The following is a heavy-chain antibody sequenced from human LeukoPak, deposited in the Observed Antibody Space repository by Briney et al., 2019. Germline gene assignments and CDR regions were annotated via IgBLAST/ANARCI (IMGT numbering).Heavy chain of an antibody. V-gene: IGHV4-59*01. CDR1: GGSISSYY. D-gene: IGHD6-19*01. CDR3: ARVGAAVADSYFDY. Sequence: PSETPSLTCTVSGGSISSYYWSWIRQPPGKGLEWIGYIYYSGSTNYNPSLKSRVTISVDTSKNQFSLKLSSVTAADTAVYYCARVGAAVADSYFDYWGQGTLVTVSS. CDR2: IYYSGST. J-gene: IGHJ4*02.